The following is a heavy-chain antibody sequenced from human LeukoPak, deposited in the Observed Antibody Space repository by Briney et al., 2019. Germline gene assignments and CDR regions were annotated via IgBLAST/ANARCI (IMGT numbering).Heavy chain of an antibody. CDR2: ISGSGGST. CDR3: AKSSEHYYDSSGYTSLFDY. CDR1: GFTFSSYA. D-gene: IGHD3-22*01. J-gene: IGHJ4*02. Sequence: GGSLRLSCAASGFTFSSYAMSWVRQAPGKGLEWVSAISGSGGSTYYAGSVKGRFTISRDNSKNTLYLQMNSLRAEDAAVYYCAKSSEHYYDSSGYTSLFDYWGQGTLVTVSS. V-gene: IGHV3-23*01.